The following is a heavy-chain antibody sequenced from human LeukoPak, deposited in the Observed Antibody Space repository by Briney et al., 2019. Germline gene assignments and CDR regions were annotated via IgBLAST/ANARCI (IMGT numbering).Heavy chain of an antibody. CDR3: TRQDSSGYYRP. D-gene: IGHD3-22*01. V-gene: IGHV3-73*01. Sequence: GGSLRLSCAASGFTFSGSAMHWVRQASGKGLEWVGSIRSKANSYATAYAASVKGRFTISRDDSKNTAYLQMNSLKTEDTAVYYCTRQDSSGYYRPWGQGTLVTVSS. CDR2: IRSKANSYAT. CDR1: GFTFSGSA. J-gene: IGHJ5*02.